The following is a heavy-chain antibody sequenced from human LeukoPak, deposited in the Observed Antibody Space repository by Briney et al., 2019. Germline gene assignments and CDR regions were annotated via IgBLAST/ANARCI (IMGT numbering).Heavy chain of an antibody. D-gene: IGHD4-23*01. V-gene: IGHV3-48*02. Sequence: GGSLRLSCAASGFTFSSYAMNWVRQAPGEGLEWVSYISTSGRTMIYADSVKGRFTISRDNAKNSLYLHVNSLRDEDTALYYCARGTAVATGNFDYWGQGTLVTVSS. J-gene: IGHJ4*02. CDR1: GFTFSSYA. CDR3: ARGTAVATGNFDY. CDR2: ISTSGRTM.